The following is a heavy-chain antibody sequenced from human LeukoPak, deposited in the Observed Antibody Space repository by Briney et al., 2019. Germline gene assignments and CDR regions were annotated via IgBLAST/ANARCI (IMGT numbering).Heavy chain of an antibody. CDR3: ATNWGPFDY. D-gene: IGHD7-27*01. Sequence: GGSLRLSCAASGVTFSSHGINWVRQAPGKGLEWVSTISGSGGYTNYADSVKGRFTISRDNSKNTLYLQMNSLTAEDMAVYYCATNWGPFDYWGQGALVTVSS. CDR1: GVTFSSHG. V-gene: IGHV3-23*01. J-gene: IGHJ4*02. CDR2: ISGSGGYT.